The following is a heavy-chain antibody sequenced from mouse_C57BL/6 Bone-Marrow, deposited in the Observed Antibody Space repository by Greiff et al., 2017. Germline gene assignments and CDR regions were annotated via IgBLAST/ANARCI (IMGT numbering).Heavy chain of an antibody. CDR2: ILTGSGST. D-gene: IGHD5-1*01. Sequence: QVQLKQSGAELMKPGASVKLSCKATGYTFTGYWIEWVKQRPGHGLEWIGEILTGSGSTNYNEKVKGKGTIPADTSSNTVYMQLSSLTTEDSAIYYCARCDSTVPFSYWGQGTLVTVSA. V-gene: IGHV1-9*01. CDR3: ARCDSTVPFSY. CDR1: GYTFTGYW. J-gene: IGHJ3*01.